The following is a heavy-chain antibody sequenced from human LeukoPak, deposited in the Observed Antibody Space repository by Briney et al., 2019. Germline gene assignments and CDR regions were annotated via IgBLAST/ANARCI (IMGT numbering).Heavy chain of an antibody. Sequence: GRSLRLSCAASGFNFGSCALHWVRQAPGKGLEWVAVISYVGTNKYYPDPVKGRFTISRDNSKNTLYLQMNSLRAEDTAVYYCARNPYGDFYFDYWGQGTLVTVSS. CDR2: ISYVGTNK. CDR1: GFNFGSCA. J-gene: IGHJ4*02. CDR3: ARNPYGDFYFDY. V-gene: IGHV3-30-3*01. D-gene: IGHD4-17*01.